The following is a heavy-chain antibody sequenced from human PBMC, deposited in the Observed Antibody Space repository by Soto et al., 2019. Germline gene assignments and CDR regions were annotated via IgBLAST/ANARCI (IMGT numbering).Heavy chain of an antibody. V-gene: IGHV4-59*01. CDR2: IYYSGST. CDR1: GGSISSYY. CDR3: ARVSSSWWYFDY. D-gene: IGHD6-13*01. J-gene: IGHJ4*02. Sequence: QVQLQESGPGLVKPSETLSLTCTVSGGSISSYYWSWIRQPPGKGLEWIGYIYYSGSTNDNPSLKSRVTISVNTSKKQFSLKLTSVTAADTAVYYCARVSSSWWYFDYWGQGTLVTVSS.